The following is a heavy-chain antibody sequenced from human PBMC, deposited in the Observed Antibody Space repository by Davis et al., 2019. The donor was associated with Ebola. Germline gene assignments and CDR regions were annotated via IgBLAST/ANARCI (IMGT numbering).Heavy chain of an antibody. CDR2: IYYSGST. Sequence: MPSETLSLTCTVSGGSISSYYWSWIRQPPGKGLEWIGYIYYSGSTNYNPSLKSRVTMSVDTSKNQLSLKLNSVTAADTAVYYCARDRHRSAGMDIWGQGTTVTVSS. D-gene: IGHD3-3*01. J-gene: IGHJ6*02. CDR3: ARDRHRSAGMDI. V-gene: IGHV4-59*01. CDR1: GGSISSYY.